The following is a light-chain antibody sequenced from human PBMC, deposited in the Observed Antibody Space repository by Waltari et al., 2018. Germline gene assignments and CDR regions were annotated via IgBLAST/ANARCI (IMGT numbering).Light chain of an antibody. CDR2: GAS. J-gene: IGKJ1*01. V-gene: IGKV3-15*01. CDR3: QQSNNWPPWT. CDR1: QSVSTI. Sequence: EIVMTQSPATLSVSPGERATLSCRASQSVSTILAWYQQKPGQAPRLLIYGASTRATGIPARFSGSGSGTEFTLTISSLQSEDFAVYYCQQSNNWPPWTFGQGTKVEMK.